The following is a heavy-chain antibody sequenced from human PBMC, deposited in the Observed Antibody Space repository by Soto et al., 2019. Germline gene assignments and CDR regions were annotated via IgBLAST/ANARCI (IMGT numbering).Heavy chain of an antibody. Sequence: ASVKVSCKTSGYTFTGYYIHWVRQAPGQGLEWMGWINPHTGVTNYAQNFQGRFTISRDNAKNSLYLQMNSLRAEDTAVYYCARDFRGFVDYWGQGTLVTVSS. V-gene: IGHV1-2*02. CDR3: ARDFRGFVDY. CDR1: GYTFTGYY. J-gene: IGHJ4*02. CDR2: INPHTGVT. D-gene: IGHD3-10*01.